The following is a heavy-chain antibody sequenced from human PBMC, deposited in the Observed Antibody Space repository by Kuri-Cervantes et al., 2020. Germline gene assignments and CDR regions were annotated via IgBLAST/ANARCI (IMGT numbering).Heavy chain of an antibody. V-gene: IGHV3-30*14. CDR3: ARGEGTTAPFDY. CDR2: MSYDGSSE. CDR1: GFTFRSSA. Sequence: GGSLRLSCAASGFTFRSSAMHRVRQAPGKGLEWVAVMSYDGSSEFYADSVKGRFTISRDNSKNTLYLQMNSLRAEDTAVYYCARGEGTTAPFDYWGQGTLVTVSS. J-gene: IGHJ4*02. D-gene: IGHD4-17*01.